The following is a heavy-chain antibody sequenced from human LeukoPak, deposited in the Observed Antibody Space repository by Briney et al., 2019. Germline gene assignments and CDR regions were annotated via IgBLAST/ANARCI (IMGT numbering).Heavy chain of an antibody. V-gene: IGHV3-66*01. J-gene: IGHJ3*02. CDR1: GFTVSSNY. CDR2: IYCGGST. CDR3: ARGSRIAVADGAFDI. Sequence: GGSLRLSCAASGFTVSSNYMSWLRQAPGKGVEWVSVIYCGGSTFYADSVKGRFTISRANSKNTLYLQMNSLRAEDTAVYYCARGSRIAVADGAFDIWGQGTMVTVSS. D-gene: IGHD6-19*01.